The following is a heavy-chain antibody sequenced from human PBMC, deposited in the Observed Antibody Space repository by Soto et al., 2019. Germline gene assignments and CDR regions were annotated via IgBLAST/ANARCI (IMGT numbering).Heavy chain of an antibody. CDR2: MNPNTGNI. CDR1: GYTFVDYA. V-gene: IGHV1-3*01. J-gene: IGHJ5*02. Sequence: QVQLVQSGAEVKRPGAPVKISCRASGYTFVDYALHWVRQAPGQGLEWVGWMNPNTGNIKYSHNFEDRVSITRDRATSTAYMELRGLRSEDTAVYFCTREAIVAENWFDPWGQGTLVTVSS. D-gene: IGHD2-21*01. CDR3: TREAIVAENWFDP.